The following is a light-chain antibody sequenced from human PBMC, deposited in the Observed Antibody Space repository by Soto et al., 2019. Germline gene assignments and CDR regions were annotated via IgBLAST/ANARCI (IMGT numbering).Light chain of an antibody. Sequence: QSVLTQPPSVSGAPGQSVTISCTGSSSSIGAGYDVHWYQQLPGTGPKLLIYGNTNRPSGVPDRFSGSKSGTSASLAITGLQADDEADYDCQSYDSSWPRVPVAFGGGTKLTVL. CDR1: SSSIGAGYD. J-gene: IGLJ2*01. CDR3: QSYDSSWPRVPVA. CDR2: GNT. V-gene: IGLV1-40*01.